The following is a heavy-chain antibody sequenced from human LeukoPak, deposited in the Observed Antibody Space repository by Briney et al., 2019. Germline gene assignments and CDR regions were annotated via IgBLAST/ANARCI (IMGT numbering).Heavy chain of an antibody. J-gene: IGHJ5*02. Sequence: ASVKVSCKASGYTFTGYYMHWVRQAPGQGLEWMGWINPNSGGTNYAQKFQGRVTMTRDTSISTAYMELRSLRSDDTAVYYCARDPDSGGYYTSGTAWGQGTLVTVSS. CDR3: ARDPDSGGYYTSGTA. V-gene: IGHV1-2*02. D-gene: IGHD3-22*01. CDR2: INPNSGGT. CDR1: GYTFTGYY.